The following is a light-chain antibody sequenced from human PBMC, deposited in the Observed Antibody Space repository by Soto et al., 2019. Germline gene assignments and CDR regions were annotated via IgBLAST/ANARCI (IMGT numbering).Light chain of an antibody. CDR2: LNSDGSH. V-gene: IGLV4-69*01. CDR1: SGHSNYA. CDR3: QTWGTGIRV. J-gene: IGLJ1*01. Sequence: QPVLTQSPSASASLGASVKLTCTLSSGHSNYAIAWHQQQPEKGPRYLMKLNSDGSHRKGDRIPDRFSGSSSWAERYLTISSLQAEDDADYYCQTWGTGIRVFGTGTKVTVL.